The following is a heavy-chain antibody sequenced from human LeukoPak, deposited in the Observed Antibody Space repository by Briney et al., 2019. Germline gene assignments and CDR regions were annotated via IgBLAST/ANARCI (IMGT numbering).Heavy chain of an antibody. J-gene: IGHJ4*02. CDR1: GYSISSGYY. V-gene: IGHV4-38-2*02. D-gene: IGHD4-11*01. CDR3: ARRNRTVTTSFDY. CDR2: IYHSGST. Sequence: SETLSLTCTVSGYSISSGYYWGWIRQPPGKGLEWIGSIYHSGSTYYNPSLKSRVSISVDTSKNQFSLKLSSVTAADTAVYYCARRNRTVTTSFDYWGQGTLVTVSS.